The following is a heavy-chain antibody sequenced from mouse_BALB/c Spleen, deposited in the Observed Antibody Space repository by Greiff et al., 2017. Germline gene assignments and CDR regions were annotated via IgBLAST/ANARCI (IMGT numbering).Heavy chain of an antibody. CDR1: GYTFTSYW. V-gene: IGHV1-52*01. CDR2: IDPYDSET. Sequence: VQLQQSGAELVRPAASVKLSCKASGYTFTSYWMNWVKQRPEQGLEWIGRIDPYDSETHYNQKFKDKAILTVDKSSSTAYMQLSSLTSEDSAVYYCSRRGIYDGYSFAYWGQGTLVTVSA. CDR3: SRRGIYDGYSFAY. D-gene: IGHD2-3*01. J-gene: IGHJ3*01.